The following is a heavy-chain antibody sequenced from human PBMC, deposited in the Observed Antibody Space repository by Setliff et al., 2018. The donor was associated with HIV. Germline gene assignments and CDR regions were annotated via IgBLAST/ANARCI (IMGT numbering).Heavy chain of an antibody. J-gene: IGHJ4*02. D-gene: IGHD7-27*01. CDR1: GGTFSLHY. V-gene: IGHV4-34*01. CDR2: INHSGGT. Sequence: PSETLSLTCAVSGGTFSLHYYTWIRQSPLRGLEWIGEINHSGGTRYNPSLESRVTMSLDSSRKQFSLRLISVTAADTAVYYCARTSELGWAPFDYWGQGTLVTVSS. CDR3: ARTSELGWAPFDY.